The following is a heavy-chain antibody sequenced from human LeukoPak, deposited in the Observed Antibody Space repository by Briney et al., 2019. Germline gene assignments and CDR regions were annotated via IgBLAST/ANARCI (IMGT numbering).Heavy chain of an antibody. D-gene: IGHD1-26*01. CDR2: INPNSGGT. CDR3: ARGGADEWELLLSLAFDI. V-gene: IGHV1-2*02. Sequence: SVKVSCKASGYTFTGYYMHWVRQAPGQGLEWMGWINPNSGGTNYAQKFQGRVTMTRDTSISTAYMELSRLRSDDTAVYYCARGGADEWELLLSLAFDIWGQGTMVTVSS. CDR1: GYTFTGYY. J-gene: IGHJ3*02.